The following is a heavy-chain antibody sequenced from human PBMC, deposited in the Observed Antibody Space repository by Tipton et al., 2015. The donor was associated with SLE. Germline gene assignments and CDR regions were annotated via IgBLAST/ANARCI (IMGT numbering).Heavy chain of an antibody. Sequence: TLSLTCVVYGGSFSGYYWSWIRQPPGKGLEWVGELNHGGSINYNPSLKSRVTISIDTTKNQFSLKLSSVTAADTAVYYCAKGRQKNYADHAYWGQGTLVTVSS. J-gene: IGHJ4*02. CDR1: GGSFSGYY. CDR2: LNHGGSI. D-gene: IGHD4-17*01. CDR3: AKGRQKNYADHAY. V-gene: IGHV4-34*01.